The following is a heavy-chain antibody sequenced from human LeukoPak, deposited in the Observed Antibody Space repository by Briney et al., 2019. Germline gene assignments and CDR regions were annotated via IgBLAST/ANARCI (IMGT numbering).Heavy chain of an antibody. CDR2: VITNNGDT. CDR1: GYTLTSYW. J-gene: IGHJ4*02. V-gene: IGHV1-2*07. CDR3: ARGGPNNGFDY. D-gene: IGHD1/OR15-1a*01. Sequence: AVPVSYKASGYTLTSYWMHWVRPAPAQAREWMGWVITNNGDTKYSHNHQGRVTMTRDTSINTVYMELSMVTSDDTAMYYCARGGPNNGFDYWGQGILVTVSS.